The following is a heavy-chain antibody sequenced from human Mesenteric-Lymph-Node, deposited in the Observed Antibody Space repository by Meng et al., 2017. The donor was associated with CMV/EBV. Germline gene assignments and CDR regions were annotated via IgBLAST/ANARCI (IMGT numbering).Heavy chain of an antibody. CDR1: GFTFSSYA. J-gene: IGHJ4*02. Sequence: GESLKISCAASGFTFSSYAMHWVRQAPGKGLEWVAVISYDGSNKYYADSVKGRFTISRDNSKNTLYLQMNSLRAEDAAVYYCAKGLGSRLYDSSGYDYWGQGTLVTVSS. CDR2: ISYDGSNK. D-gene: IGHD3-22*01. V-gene: IGHV3-30*04. CDR3: AKGLGSRLYDSSGYDY.